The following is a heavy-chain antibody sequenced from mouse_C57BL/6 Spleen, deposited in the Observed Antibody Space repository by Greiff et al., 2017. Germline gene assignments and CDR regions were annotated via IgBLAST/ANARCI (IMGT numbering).Heavy chain of an antibody. D-gene: IGHD1-1*01. V-gene: IGHV1-26*01. CDR1: GYTFTDYY. CDR3: ARSGYYGSHAMDY. Sequence: VQLQQSGPELVKPGASVKISCKASGYTFTDYYMNWVKQSHGKSLEWIGDINPNNGGTSYNQKFKGKATLTVDKSSSTAYMELRSLTSEDSAVYYCARSGYYGSHAMDYWGQGTSVTVSS. J-gene: IGHJ4*01. CDR2: INPNNGGT.